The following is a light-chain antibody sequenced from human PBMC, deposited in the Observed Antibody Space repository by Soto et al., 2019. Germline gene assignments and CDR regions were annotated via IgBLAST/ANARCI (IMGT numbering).Light chain of an antibody. CDR2: DVS. CDR3: SSFTSSSTYV. Sequence: QSALTQPASVSGSPGQSITISCTGTSSDVGTYNYVSWYQQHPGKAPKFMIYDVSNRPSGVSNRFSGSKSGNTASLTISGLQAEDEADYYGSSFTSSSTYVFGTGTKVTVL. CDR1: SSDVGTYNY. V-gene: IGLV2-14*01. J-gene: IGLJ1*01.